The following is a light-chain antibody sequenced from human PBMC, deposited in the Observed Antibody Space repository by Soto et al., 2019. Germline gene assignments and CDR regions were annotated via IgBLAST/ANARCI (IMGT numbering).Light chain of an antibody. CDR1: QDISNY. CDR2: DAS. Sequence: DIQMTQSPSSLSASVGDRVTITYQASQDISNYLNWYQQKPGKAPKLLIYDASNLETGVPSRFSGSGSGTDFTFTISSLQPEDIATYYCQQYDNLLLTFGGGTKVDI. V-gene: IGKV1-33*01. CDR3: QQYDNLLLT. J-gene: IGKJ4*01.